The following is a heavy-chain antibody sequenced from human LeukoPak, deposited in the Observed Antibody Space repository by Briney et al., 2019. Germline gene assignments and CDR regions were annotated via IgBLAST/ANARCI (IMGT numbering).Heavy chain of an antibody. Sequence: ASVKVSCKASGYTFTAYYMHWVRQAPGQGLEWMAWINPNSGGTNYAQKFQGRVTMTRDTSISTAYMELSRLRSDDTAVYYCARAPEGATVFDYWGQGTLVTVSS. J-gene: IGHJ4*02. CDR3: ARAPEGATVFDY. CDR2: INPNSGGT. V-gene: IGHV1-2*02. CDR1: GYTFTAYY. D-gene: IGHD1-26*01.